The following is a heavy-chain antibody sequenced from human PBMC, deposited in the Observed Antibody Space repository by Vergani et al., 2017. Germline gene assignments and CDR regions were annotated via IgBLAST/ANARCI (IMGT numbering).Heavy chain of an antibody. CDR3: AKAVTYYYGSGSPHDY. J-gene: IGHJ4*02. CDR2: ISYDGTQK. V-gene: IGHV3-30*18. CDR1: GFTSSYYG. D-gene: IGHD3-10*01. Sequence: QVHLVESGGGVVQPGRSLRLSCVVSGFTSSYYGMHWVRQAPGKGLEWVAVISYDGTQKYYADSVKGRFTISRDNSKNTLYLQMNSLRAEDTAVYYCAKAVTYYYGSGSPHDYWGQGTLVTVSS.